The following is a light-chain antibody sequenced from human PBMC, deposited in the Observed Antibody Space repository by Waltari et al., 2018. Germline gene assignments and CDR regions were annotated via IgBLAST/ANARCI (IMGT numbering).Light chain of an antibody. CDR1: SSNIRACFA. CDR3: QSYGSDWV. Sequence: QSVLMPPPSLSGALRQRVTISCTGSSSNIRACFAVPWYQQLQGTAPKLLIYGNNNRPSGVPDRFSGSKSGTSASLAITGLQAEDEADYYCQSYGSDWVFGGGTKLTVL. J-gene: IGLJ3*02. V-gene: IGLV1-40*01. CDR2: GNN.